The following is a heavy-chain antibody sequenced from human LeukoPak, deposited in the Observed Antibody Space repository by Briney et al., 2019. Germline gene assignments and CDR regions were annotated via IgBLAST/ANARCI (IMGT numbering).Heavy chain of an antibody. CDR1: GGTFSSYA. J-gene: IGHJ3*02. V-gene: IGHV1-69*13. CDR2: IIPIFGTA. CDR3: ARLPRRNSIKAFDI. D-gene: IGHD2-21*01. Sequence: SVTVSCKVSGGTFSSYAISWVRQAPGQGLEWMGGIIPIFGTANYAQKFQGRVTITADESTSTAYMELSSLRSEDTAVYYCARLPRRNSIKAFDIWGQGTMVTVSS.